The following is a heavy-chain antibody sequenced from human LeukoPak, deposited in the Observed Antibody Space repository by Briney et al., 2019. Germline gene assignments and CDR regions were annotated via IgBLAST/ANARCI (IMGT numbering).Heavy chain of an antibody. Sequence: LTGGSLRLSCAASGFRFSSYWMSWVPQAPGKGLEWVANINQDGTEKYYVDSVKGRFTISRDNAKNSLSLQMNSLRVEDTAVYYCARDGMPFDWWGQGNLVTVSS. CDR3: ARDGMPFDW. D-gene: IGHD1-1*01. J-gene: IGHJ4*02. V-gene: IGHV3-7*04. CDR1: GFRFSSYW. CDR2: INQDGTEK.